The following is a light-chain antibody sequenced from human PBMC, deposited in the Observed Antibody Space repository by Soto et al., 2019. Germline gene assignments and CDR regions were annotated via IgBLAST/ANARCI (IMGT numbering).Light chain of an antibody. J-gene: IGLJ2*01. V-gene: IGLV1-44*01. CDR3: AAWDDSLNVV. CDR2: SNN. Sequence: QSVLTQPPSSSGTPGQRFTISCSGSSSNIGCNTVDWYQQLPGTAPKLLIYSNNQRPSGVPDRFSGSKSGTSASLAISGLQSEDEADYYCAAWDDSLNVVFGGGTKVTVL. CDR1: SSNIGCNT.